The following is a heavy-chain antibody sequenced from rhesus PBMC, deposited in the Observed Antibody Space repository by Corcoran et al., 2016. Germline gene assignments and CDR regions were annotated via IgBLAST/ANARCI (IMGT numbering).Heavy chain of an antibody. CDR1: GGSINTYTW. Sequence: QVQLQESGPGLVKPSETLSLTCSVSGGSINTYTWWTWIRQSPGKGLEWMWNIVGGRSGLNSHPPRRVRGLISTCTPQRHFSLRLTSVTAADTAVYYCARHCGPGGAFDFWGQGLRVIVSS. D-gene: IGHD1-38*01. J-gene: IGHJ3*01. CDR2: IVGGRSGL. CDR3: ARHCGPGGAFDF. V-gene: IGHV4-65*02.